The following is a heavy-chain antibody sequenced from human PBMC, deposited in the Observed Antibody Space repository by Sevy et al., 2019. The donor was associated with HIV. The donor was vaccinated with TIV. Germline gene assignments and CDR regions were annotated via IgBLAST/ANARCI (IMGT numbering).Heavy chain of an antibody. CDR2: INPTGGST. Sequence: ASVKVSCKASGYTFNNYYMHWVRQAPGQGLEWMGIINPTGGSTAYTPKFQGRVTITRDTSTSTVYMELSSLRSEDTAVYYCARDLTIFGVIPDYWGQGTLVTVSS. D-gene: IGHD3-3*01. J-gene: IGHJ4*02. V-gene: IGHV1-46*02. CDR1: GYTFNNYY. CDR3: ARDLTIFGVIPDY.